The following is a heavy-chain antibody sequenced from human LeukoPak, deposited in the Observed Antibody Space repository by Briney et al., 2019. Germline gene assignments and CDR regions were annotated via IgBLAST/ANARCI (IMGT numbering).Heavy chain of an antibody. CDR2: INHSGST. V-gene: IGHV4-34*01. J-gene: IGHJ4*02. D-gene: IGHD6-19*01. Sequence: PSETLSLTCAVYGGSFSGYYWSWIRQPPGKGLEWIGEINHSGSTNYNPSLKSRATISVDTSKNQFSLKLSSVTAADTAVYYCARDSGWYRYYFDYWGQGTLVTVSS. CDR1: GGSFSGYY. CDR3: ARDSGWYRYYFDY.